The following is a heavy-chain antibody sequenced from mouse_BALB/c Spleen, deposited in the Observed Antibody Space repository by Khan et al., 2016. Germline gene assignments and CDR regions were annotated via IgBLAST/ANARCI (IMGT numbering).Heavy chain of an antibody. D-gene: IGHD2-12*01. CDR2: IDPANGNT. CDR1: GFNIKDTY. V-gene: IGHV14-3*02. Sequence: VQLQQPGAELVKPGASVKLSCTASGFNIKDTYMHWVKQRPEQGLEWIGRIDPANGNTKYDPKFQGKATITAAPSSNTAYLQLSSLTSEDTAVYYCARRYSTAMDYWGQGTSVTVSS. CDR3: ARRYSTAMDY. J-gene: IGHJ4*01.